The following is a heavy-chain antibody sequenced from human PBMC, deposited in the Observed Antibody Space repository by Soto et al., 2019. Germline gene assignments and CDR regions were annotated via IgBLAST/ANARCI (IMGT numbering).Heavy chain of an antibody. Sequence: GGSLRLSCAASGFTFSSYAMSWVRQAPGKGLEWVSAISGSGGSTYYADSVKGRFTISRDNSKNTLYLQMNSLRAEDTAVYYCAKDRTATPFYYYYMDVRGKGTTVTVSS. V-gene: IGHV3-23*01. CDR3: AKDRTATPFYYYYMDV. CDR2: ISGSGGST. D-gene: IGHD2-15*01. J-gene: IGHJ6*03. CDR1: GFTFSSYA.